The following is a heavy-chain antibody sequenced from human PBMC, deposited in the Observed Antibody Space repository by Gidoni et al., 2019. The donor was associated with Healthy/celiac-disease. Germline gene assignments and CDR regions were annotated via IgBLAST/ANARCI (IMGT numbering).Heavy chain of an antibody. CDR2: IGTAGDT. D-gene: IGHD3-22*01. CDR1: GFTFSSYD. Sequence: EVQLVESGGGLVQPGGSLRLSCAASGFTFSSYDMHLVRQATGKGLEWVSAIGTAGDTYYPGSVKGRFTISRENAKNSLYLQMNSLRAGDTAVYYCARDSGTTYYYDSSGRTGYFDLWGRGTLVTVSS. J-gene: IGHJ2*01. CDR3: ARDSGTTYYYDSSGRTGYFDL. V-gene: IGHV3-13*01.